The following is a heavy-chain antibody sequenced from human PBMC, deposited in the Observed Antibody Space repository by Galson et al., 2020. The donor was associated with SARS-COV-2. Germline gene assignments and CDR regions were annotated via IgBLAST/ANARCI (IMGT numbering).Heavy chain of an antibody. CDR1: GYTFTGYY. V-gene: IGHV1-2*02. Sequence: ASVKVSCKASGYTFTGYYMHWVRQAPGQGLEWMGWINPNSGGTNYAQKFQGRVTMTRDTSISTAYMELSRLRSDDTAVYYCARGGSYDYVWGSYRPTDAFDIWGQGTMVTVSS. J-gene: IGHJ3*02. CDR2: INPNSGGT. D-gene: IGHD3-16*02. CDR3: ARGGSYDYVWGSYRPTDAFDI.